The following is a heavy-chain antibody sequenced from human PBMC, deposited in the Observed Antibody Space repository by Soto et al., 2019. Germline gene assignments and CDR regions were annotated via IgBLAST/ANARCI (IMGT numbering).Heavy chain of an antibody. D-gene: IGHD1-26*01. Sequence: GGSLRLSCAASGFTFSSYPMVWVRQAPGKGLEYISSISGSGTSYYADSVKGRFTISRDNSENTLYLQMNSLRAEDTAVYYCAKVITTDISYWYGMDVWGQGTTVTVSS. V-gene: IGHV3-23*01. CDR2: ISGSGTS. CDR1: GFTFSSYP. CDR3: AKVITTDISYWYGMDV. J-gene: IGHJ6*02.